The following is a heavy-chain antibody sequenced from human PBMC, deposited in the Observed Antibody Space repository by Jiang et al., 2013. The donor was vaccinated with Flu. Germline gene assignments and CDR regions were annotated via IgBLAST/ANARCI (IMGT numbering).Heavy chain of an antibody. CDR3: ARIEGPPGFGY. D-gene: IGHD3-9*01. V-gene: IGHV4-34*01. J-gene: IGHJ4*02. CDR1: GGSFGSYY. Sequence: LLKPSETLSLTCAVYGGSFGSYYWSWIRQPPGKGLEWIGEINRSGSTNYYPSLKSRVTMSLDTSKNQFSLKLSSVTAADTALYYCARIEGPPGFGYWGPGTLVTVSS. CDR2: INRSGST.